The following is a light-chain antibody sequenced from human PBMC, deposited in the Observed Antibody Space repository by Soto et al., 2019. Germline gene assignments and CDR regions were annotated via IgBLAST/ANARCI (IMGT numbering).Light chain of an antibody. J-gene: IGKJ1*01. CDR3: QQYNNWWT. Sequence: EIVMTQSPATLSVSPGERATLSCRASQSVSNNLAWYQKKPGQAPRLLIYGASTRATGIPARFSGSGSGTEFTLIISSLQSEDFAVYYCQQYNNWWTFGQGTKVEI. CDR1: QSVSNN. CDR2: GAS. V-gene: IGKV3-15*01.